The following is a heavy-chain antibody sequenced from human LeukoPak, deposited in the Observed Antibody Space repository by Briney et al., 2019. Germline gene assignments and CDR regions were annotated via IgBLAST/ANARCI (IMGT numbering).Heavy chain of an antibody. D-gene: IGHD4-17*01. CDR1: GFTFDDYG. CDR2: INWNGGTT. Sequence: PGGSLRLSCAASGFTFDDYGMSWVRQAPGKGLEWVSGINWNGGTTGYTDSVKGRFTISRDNAKNSLYLQMNSLRAEDTAVYYCAKDPWEGTTVPRGADYWGQGTLVTVSS. CDR3: AKDPWEGTTVPRGADY. V-gene: IGHV3-20*04. J-gene: IGHJ4*02.